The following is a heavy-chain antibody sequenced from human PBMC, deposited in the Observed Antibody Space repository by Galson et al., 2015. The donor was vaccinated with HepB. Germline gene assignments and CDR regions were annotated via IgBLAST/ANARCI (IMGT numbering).Heavy chain of an antibody. CDR1: GFTFSSCC. J-gene: IGHJ3*02. Sequence: SLRLSCAASGFTFSSCCMHWVRQAPGKGLEWVAVIRNDGSDKYYADSVKGRFTISRDNSKNTLYLQMNSLRAEDTAVYYCARDRAQASCGSWGQGTMVTVSS. V-gene: IGHV3-33*01. CDR3: ARDRAQASCGS. CDR2: IRNDGSDK.